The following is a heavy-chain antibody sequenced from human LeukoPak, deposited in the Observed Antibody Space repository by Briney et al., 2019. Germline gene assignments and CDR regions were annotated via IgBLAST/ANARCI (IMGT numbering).Heavy chain of an antibody. D-gene: IGHD3-9*01. CDR3: ARDSGYDILTGYYSRDAFDI. CDR1: GGSISSYY. J-gene: IGHJ3*02. Sequence: SETLSLTCTVSGGSISSYYWSWIRQPPGKGLEWIGYIYYSGSTNYNPSLKSRVTISVDTSKNQFSLKLSSVTAADTAVYYCARDSGYDILTGYYSRDAFDIWGQGTMVTVSS. V-gene: IGHV4-59*01. CDR2: IYYSGST.